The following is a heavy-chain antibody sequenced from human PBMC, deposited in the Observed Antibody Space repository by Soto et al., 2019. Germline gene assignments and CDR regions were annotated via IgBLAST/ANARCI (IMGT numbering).Heavy chain of an antibody. CDR1: GYSISSGYY. Sequence: SETLSLTCAVSGYSISSGYYWGWIRQPPGKGLEWIGSIYHSGSTYYNPSLKSRVTISVDTSKNQFSLKLRSVSAADTAVYYCARQRTSVVTQAYFDDWGQRSLVTVS. J-gene: IGHJ4*02. D-gene: IGHD2-21*02. V-gene: IGHV4-38-2*01. CDR2: IYHSGST. CDR3: ARQRTSVVTQAYFDD.